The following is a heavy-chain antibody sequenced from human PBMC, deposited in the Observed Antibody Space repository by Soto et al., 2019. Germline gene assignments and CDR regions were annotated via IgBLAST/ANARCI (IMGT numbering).Heavy chain of an antibody. D-gene: IGHD2-2*02. J-gene: IGHJ5*02. CDR2: INQSGSA. Sequence: SETLSLTCAVYGGSFSEYYLNWIRQPPGKGLEWIGEINQSGSANYNPSLKSRVTMSVDTSKNQFSLKLSSVTAADTAVYYCARGSDCSSTSCYKIPWFDPWGQGTLVTVSS. CDR3: ARGSDCSSTSCYKIPWFDP. V-gene: IGHV4-34*01. CDR1: GGSFSEYY.